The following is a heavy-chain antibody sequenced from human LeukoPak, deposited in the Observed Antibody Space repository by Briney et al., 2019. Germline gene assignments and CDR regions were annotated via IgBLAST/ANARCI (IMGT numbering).Heavy chain of an antibody. CDR3: ARWRSASSSSWYVLDF. V-gene: IGHV3-33*01. CDR1: GFTLSDYG. Sequence: GGSLRLSCAASGFTLSDYGIHWVRQAPGKGLEWVALIWYDGSNKYYADSVKGRFTISRDNSKNTVYLHMNSPRVEDTAVYYCARWRSASSSSWYVLDFWGQGTLVTVSS. CDR2: IWYDGSNK. D-gene: IGHD6-13*01. J-gene: IGHJ4*02.